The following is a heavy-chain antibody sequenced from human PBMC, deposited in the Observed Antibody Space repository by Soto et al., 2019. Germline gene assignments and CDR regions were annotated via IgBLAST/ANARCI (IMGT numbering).Heavy chain of an antibody. CDR2: IKSKTNGGPP. D-gene: IGHD3-16*01. CDR1: GFTFSNDW. V-gene: IGHV3-15*01. Sequence: GGSLRLSCAASGFTFSNDWIIWVRQAPGKGLECVGRIKSKTNGGPPDYAAPVKGRFTISGGDSINTLYLHMNSLKTEDTDVYYCTPDLGITTGLSPFDPLGQGALVTVFS. CDR3: TPDLGITTGLSPFDP. J-gene: IGHJ5*02.